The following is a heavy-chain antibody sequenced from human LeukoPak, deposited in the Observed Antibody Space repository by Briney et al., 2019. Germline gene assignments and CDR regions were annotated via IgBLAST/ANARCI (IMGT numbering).Heavy chain of an antibody. D-gene: IGHD3-16*01. CDR2: ITTSGVS. V-gene: IGHV3-21*01. Sequence: PGGSLRLSCAASGFTFSNFNMNWVRQAPGKGLEWVSSITTSGVSNYVDSVKGRFTISRDNAKNSLFLQMNSMRAEDTAFYYCARGEKTIDFSGQGTRVTVSS. CDR3: ARGEKTIDF. J-gene: IGHJ4*02. CDR1: GFTFSNFN.